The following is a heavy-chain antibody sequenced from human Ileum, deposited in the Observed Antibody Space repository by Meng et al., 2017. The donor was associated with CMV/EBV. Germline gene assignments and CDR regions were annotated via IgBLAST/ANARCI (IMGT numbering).Heavy chain of an antibody. CDR3: AHTYYGSGTYWYFDL. D-gene: IGHD3-10*01. CDR2: IYWDDDK. CDR1: FSHSTSGVG. Sequence: FSHSTSGVGVGWIRQSPGKALEWLAVIYWDDDKRYSPSLKSRLTITKDTSKNQVVLTTTNMDPVDTATYYCAHTYYGSGTYWYFDLWGRGTLVTVSS. J-gene: IGHJ2*01. V-gene: IGHV2-5*02.